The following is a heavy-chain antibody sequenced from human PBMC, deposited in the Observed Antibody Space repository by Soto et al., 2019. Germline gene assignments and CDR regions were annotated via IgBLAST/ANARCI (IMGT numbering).Heavy chain of an antibody. CDR3: ERVSATGTRWFDP. CDR1: GGSISSGAYY. J-gene: IGHJ5*02. Sequence: TLSLPCTVSGGSISSGAYYWGCIRQHPGKGLEWIGYISHRGTAYYTPSLKSRVSLSVDPSKSQFSLNVTSLTAADTAVYYCERVSATGTRWFDPWGPGTLVTVSS. V-gene: IGHV4-31*03. CDR2: ISHRGTA. D-gene: IGHD6-13*01.